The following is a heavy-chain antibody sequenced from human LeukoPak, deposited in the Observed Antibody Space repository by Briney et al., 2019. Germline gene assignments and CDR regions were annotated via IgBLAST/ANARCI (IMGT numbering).Heavy chain of an antibody. J-gene: IGHJ3*02. D-gene: IGHD3-3*01. CDR3: ARDAPQRITIFGVVIGGAFDI. CDR2: ISAYNGNT. CDR1: GYTFTSYG. Sequence: ASVKVSCKASGYTFTSYGISWVRQAPGLGLEWMGWISAYNGNTNYAQKLQGRVTMTTDTSTSTAYMELRSLRSDDTAVYYCARDAPQRITIFGVVIGGAFDIWGQGTMVTVSS. V-gene: IGHV1-18*01.